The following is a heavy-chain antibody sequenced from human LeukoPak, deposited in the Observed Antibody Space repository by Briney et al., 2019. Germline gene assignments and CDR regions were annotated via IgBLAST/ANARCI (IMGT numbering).Heavy chain of an antibody. CDR3: ARSVVAAPYYYYYYMDV. CDR1: GGSISSYY. CDR2: INHSGST. Sequence: SETLSLTCTVSGGSISSYYWSWIRQPPGKGLEWIGEINHSGSTNYNPSLKSRVTISVDTSKNQFSLKLSSVTAADTAVYYCARSVVAAPYYYYYYMDVWGKGTTVTVSS. J-gene: IGHJ6*03. V-gene: IGHV4-34*01. D-gene: IGHD2-15*01.